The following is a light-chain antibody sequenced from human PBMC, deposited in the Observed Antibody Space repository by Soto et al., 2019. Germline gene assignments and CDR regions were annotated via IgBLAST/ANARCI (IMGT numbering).Light chain of an antibody. CDR3: QQTYTALS. J-gene: IGKJ4*01. V-gene: IGKV1-39*01. CDR2: AAS. Sequence: DIQMTQSPSSLSAFVGDRVTITCRASQTIGFYLNWYQQKPGTAPKLLIYAASTLQTGVPPRFSGSRSGTDFTLTISSLQPEDFATYYCQQTYTALSCGGGNKVEIK. CDR1: QTIGFY.